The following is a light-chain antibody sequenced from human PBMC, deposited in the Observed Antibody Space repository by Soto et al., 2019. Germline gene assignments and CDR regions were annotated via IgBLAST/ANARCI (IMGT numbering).Light chain of an antibody. CDR2: GAS. J-gene: IGKJ1*01. Sequence: EIVLTQSPGTLSLTPGERATLSCRASQSVSSTFVAWYQQKPGQAPKVLIYGASTRATGIPDRFSGSGSGTDFTLTISRLEPEDFAMYYCQQYESSRTFGQGTKVEMK. CDR1: QSVSSTF. CDR3: QQYESSRT. V-gene: IGKV3-20*01.